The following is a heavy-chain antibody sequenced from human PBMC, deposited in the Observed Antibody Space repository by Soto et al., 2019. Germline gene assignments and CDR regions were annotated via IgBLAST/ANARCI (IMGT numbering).Heavy chain of an antibody. Sequence: HLAQSGPEVKRPGASVKISCKASGFIFTDWFMHWVRQAPGQGPEWMGIINTSGGSSIYSQKFQDRVTMTRDTSTSTLYLELSSLTSEDTAVYSCAILRYFGEGMGFDPWGQGTLVTVSS. D-gene: IGHD3-9*01. V-gene: IGHV1-46*01. CDR1: GFIFTDWF. J-gene: IGHJ5*02. CDR3: AILRYFGEGMGFDP. CDR2: INTSGGSS.